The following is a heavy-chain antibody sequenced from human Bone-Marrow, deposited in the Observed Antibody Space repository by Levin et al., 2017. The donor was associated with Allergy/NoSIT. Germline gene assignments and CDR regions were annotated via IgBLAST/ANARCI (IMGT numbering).Heavy chain of an antibody. CDR1: GFTFDDHA. V-gene: IGHV3-9*01. CDR3: ARGFSSGWYPSFDK. CDR2: ISWNGGSI. J-gene: IGHJ4*02. Sequence: SLKISCAASGFTFDDHAMHWIRQFPGKGLEWVSGISWNGGSIVYADSVKGRFTISRDNAKNSLSLQMNSLTLEDTALYYCARGFSSGWYPSFDKWGRGTLVTVSS. D-gene: IGHD6-19*01.